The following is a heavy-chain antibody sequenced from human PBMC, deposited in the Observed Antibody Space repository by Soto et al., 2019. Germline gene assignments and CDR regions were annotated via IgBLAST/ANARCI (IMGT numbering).Heavy chain of an antibody. CDR3: ATYYYGSGGDDSFDP. D-gene: IGHD3-10*01. Sequence: QVQLQQWGAGLLKPSETLSLTCAVYGGSFSGYYWSWIRQPPGKGLEWIGEINHSGSTNYNPSLNRRATISVAPSKTPFPLKLRAVVAAGSAVYYCATYYYGSGGDDSFDPWGQGTLVTVS. CDR2: INHSGST. J-gene: IGHJ5*02. CDR1: GGSFSGYY. V-gene: IGHV4-34*01.